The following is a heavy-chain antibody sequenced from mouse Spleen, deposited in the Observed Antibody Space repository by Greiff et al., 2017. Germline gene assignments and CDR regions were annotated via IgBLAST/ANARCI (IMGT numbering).Heavy chain of an antibody. Sequence: EVQWVESGGGLVKPGGSLKLSCAASGFTFSSYAMSWVRQTPEKRLEWVATISSGGSYTYYPDSVKGRFTISRDNAKNTLYLQMSSLRSEDTAMYYCARPPDAPSHYGSSYEWFAYWGQGTLVTVSA. V-gene: IGHV5-9-3*01. CDR1: GFTFSSYA. CDR3: ARPPDAPSHYGSSYEWFAY. D-gene: IGHD1-1*01. J-gene: IGHJ3*01. CDR2: ISSGGSYT.